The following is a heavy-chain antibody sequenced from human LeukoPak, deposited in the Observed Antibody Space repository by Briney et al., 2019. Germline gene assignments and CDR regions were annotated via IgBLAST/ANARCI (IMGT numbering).Heavy chain of an antibody. V-gene: IGHV4-4*07. CDR2: IYTGGTT. CDR1: GGSFSTYY. J-gene: IGHJ4*02. Sequence: SETLSLTCTVSGGSFSTYYWSWIRQLAGKGLEWIGHIYTGGTTDYNPSLKSRVTMSIDTSKNQFSLKLSSVTAADTAIYYCARDAKYYFGSRTYFFFEYWGQGTLLSVSS. D-gene: IGHD3-10*01. CDR3: ARDAKYYFGSRTYFFFEY.